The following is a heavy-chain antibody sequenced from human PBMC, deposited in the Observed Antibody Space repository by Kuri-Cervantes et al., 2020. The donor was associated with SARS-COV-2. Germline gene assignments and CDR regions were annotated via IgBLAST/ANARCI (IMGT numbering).Heavy chain of an antibody. CDR1: GFTFSSYG. V-gene: IGHV3-30*03. D-gene: IGHD6-13*01. CDR3: ARERHGAAGGHFDY. J-gene: IGHJ4*02. CDR2: ISYDGSNK. Sequence: LSLTCAASGFTFSSYGMHWVRQAPGKGLEWVAVISYDGSNKYYADSVKGRFTISRDNSKNTLYLQMNSLRAEDTAVYFCARERHGAAGGHFDYWGQGTVVTVSS.